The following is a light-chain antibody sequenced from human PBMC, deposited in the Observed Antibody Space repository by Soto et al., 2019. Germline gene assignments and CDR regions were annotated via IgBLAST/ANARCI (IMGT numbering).Light chain of an antibody. CDR3: AAWDDSLNGVV. CDR1: SSNIGRNT. Sequence: QSVLTQSPSASGTPGQRVTISCSGSSSNIGRNTVNWYQQVPGTAPKLFIYTNNQRPSRVPGRFSGSKSGTSASLAISGLQSEDDADYYCAAWDDSLNGVVVGGGTKVTVL. J-gene: IGLJ3*02. CDR2: TNN. V-gene: IGLV1-44*01.